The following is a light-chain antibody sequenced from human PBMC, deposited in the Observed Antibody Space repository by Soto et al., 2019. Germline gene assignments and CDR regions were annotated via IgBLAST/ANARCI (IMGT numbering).Light chain of an antibody. J-gene: IGLJ2*01. CDR3: SSYAGSNVVV. CDR1: SSDVGGYNY. CDR2: EVS. Sequence: QSALTQPPSASGSPAQSVTISCTGTSSDVGGYNYVSWYQQHPGKAPKLMIYEVSKRPSGVPDRFSGSKSGNTASLTVSGLQAEDEADYYCSSYAGSNVVVFGGGTKLTVL. V-gene: IGLV2-8*01.